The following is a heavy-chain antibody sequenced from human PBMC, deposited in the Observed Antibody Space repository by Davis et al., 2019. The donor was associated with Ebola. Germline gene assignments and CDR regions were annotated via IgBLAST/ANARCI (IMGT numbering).Heavy chain of an antibody. CDR1: GFIFSTYV. Sequence: GGSLRLSCSASGFIFSTYVMSWVRQAPGKGLEWVSTYGTSADTYYADSVRGRFTISRDNSKNTLYLQIKSLRAEDTAVYYCAKDMIDEGLSSPHPDFQHWGQGTLVTVSS. V-gene: IGHV3-23*01. CDR3: AKDMIDEGLSSPHPDFQH. CDR2: GTSADT. J-gene: IGHJ1*01. D-gene: IGHD3-22*01.